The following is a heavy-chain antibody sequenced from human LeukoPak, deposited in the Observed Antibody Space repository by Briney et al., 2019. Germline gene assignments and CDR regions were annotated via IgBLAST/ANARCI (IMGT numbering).Heavy chain of an antibody. Sequence: GGSLRLSCAASGFTFSSYGMNWVRQAPGKGLEWVSSISVGGTTTYYADSVKGRFSISRDNSENTLYLQMNGLRADDTAVYSCAKSFTSSSSDYWGQGTLVTVSS. J-gene: IGHJ4*02. D-gene: IGHD6-13*01. CDR1: GFTFSSYG. CDR3: AKSFTSSSSDY. CDR2: ISVGGTTT. V-gene: IGHV3-23*01.